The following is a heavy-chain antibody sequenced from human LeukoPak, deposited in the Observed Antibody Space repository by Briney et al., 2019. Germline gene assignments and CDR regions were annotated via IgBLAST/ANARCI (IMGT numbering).Heavy chain of an antibody. CDR1: GYTFTRYY. CDR2: INPSGGST. V-gene: IGHV1-46*04. CDR3: ASSSRSSRYCYYMDV. J-gene: IGHJ6*03. D-gene: IGHD6-6*01. Sequence: ASVKVSCKASGYTFTRYYMHWVRQAPGQGLEWMGIINPSGGSTSYAQKLQGRVTMTRDMSTSTVYMELSSLRSEDTAVYYCASSSRSSRYCYYMDVWGKGTTVTVSS.